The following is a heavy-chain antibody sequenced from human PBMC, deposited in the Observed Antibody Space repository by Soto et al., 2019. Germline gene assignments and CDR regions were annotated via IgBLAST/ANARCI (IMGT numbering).Heavy chain of an antibody. J-gene: IGHJ6*02. D-gene: IGHD3-3*01. V-gene: IGHV3-30-3*01. CDR1: GFTFSSYA. CDR2: ISYDGSNK. Sequence: GGSLRLSCAASGFTFSSYAMHWVRQAPGKGLEWVAVISYDGSNKYYADSVKGRFTISRDNSKNTLYLQMNSLRAEDTAVYYCARAEDDFSGPYGYYYGMDVWGQGTTVTVSS. CDR3: ARAEDDFSGPYGYYYGMDV.